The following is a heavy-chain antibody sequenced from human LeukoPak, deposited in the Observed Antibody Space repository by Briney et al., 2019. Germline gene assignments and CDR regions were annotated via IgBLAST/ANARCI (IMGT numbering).Heavy chain of an antibody. CDR3: ARPLFSSNYKAFDL. J-gene: IGHJ3*01. CDR2: IQADESDT. CDR1: GFSSTTYW. V-gene: IGHV5-51*01. Sequence: GESLKISCRLSGFSSTTYWIAWVRQMPGKGLEWMGVIQADESDTTYSPSFQGQVSTSADKSINTAFLQWSRLEASDTAMYYCARPLFSSNYKAFDLWGQGTLVTVSS. D-gene: IGHD4-11*01.